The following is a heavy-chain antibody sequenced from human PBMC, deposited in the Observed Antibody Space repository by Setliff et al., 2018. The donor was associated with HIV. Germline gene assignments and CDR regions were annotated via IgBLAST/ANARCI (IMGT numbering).Heavy chain of an antibody. J-gene: IGHJ4*02. V-gene: IGHV1-69-2*01. Sequence: ASVKVSCKASGYTFIDKYMHWVRQAPGKGLHWMGRIDPENDETKYSQKFQVRFSMTADRSTDTAYMELSGLRSEDTAVYYCAREALSRDGYSYFDYWGQGTLVTVSS. CDR1: GYTFIDKY. CDR2: IDPENDET. CDR3: AREALSRDGYSYFDY. D-gene: IGHD5-12*01.